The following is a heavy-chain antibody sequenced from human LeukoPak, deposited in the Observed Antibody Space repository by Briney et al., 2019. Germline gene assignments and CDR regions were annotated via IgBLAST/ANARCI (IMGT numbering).Heavy chain of an antibody. CDR1: GGSINNYY. V-gene: IGHV4-4*09. CDR2: MYTSGSS. CDR3: ARRAGSYLGYWYFDL. Sequence: SETLSITCSVSGGSINNYYWTWIRQPPGKGLEWIGYMYTSGSSNYHPSLKSRVTMSIDTSKNQFSLILSSVTASDTATYYCARRAGSYLGYWYFDLWGRGTLVIVSS. J-gene: IGHJ2*01. D-gene: IGHD1-26*01.